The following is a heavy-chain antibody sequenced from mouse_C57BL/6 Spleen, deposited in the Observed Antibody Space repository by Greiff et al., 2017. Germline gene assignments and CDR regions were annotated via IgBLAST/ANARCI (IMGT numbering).Heavy chain of an antibody. V-gene: IGHV8-12*01. J-gene: IGHJ1*03. CDR3: ARATTVVNWYFDV. CDR2: IYWDDDK. D-gene: IGHD1-1*01. Sequence: QVTLKESGPGILQSSQTLSLTCSFSGFSLSTSGMGVSWIRQPSGKGLEWLAHIYWDDDKRYNPSLKSRLTISKDTSRNQVFLKITSVDTADTATYYCARATTVVNWYFDVWGTGTTVTVSS. CDR1: GFSLSTSGMG.